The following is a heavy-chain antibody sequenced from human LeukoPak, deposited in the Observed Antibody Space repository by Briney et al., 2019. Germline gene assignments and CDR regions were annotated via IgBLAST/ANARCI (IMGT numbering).Heavy chain of an antibody. CDR1: GFTFSSYA. Sequence: GRSLRLSCAASGFTFSSYAMHWVRQAPGKGLEWVAVISYDGSNKYYADSVKGRFTISRDNSKNTLYLQMNSLRAEDTAVYYCARELITMMVVVNYFDYWGQGTLVTVSS. V-gene: IGHV3-30-3*01. D-gene: IGHD3-22*01. J-gene: IGHJ4*02. CDR2: ISYDGSNK. CDR3: ARELITMMVVVNYFDY.